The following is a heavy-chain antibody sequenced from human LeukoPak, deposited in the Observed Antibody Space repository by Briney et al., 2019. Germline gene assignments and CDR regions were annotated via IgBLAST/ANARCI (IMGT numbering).Heavy chain of an antibody. J-gene: IGHJ3*01. V-gene: IGHV1-46*01. CDR2: INPSGGST. Sequence: GASVKVSCKASGYTFTSYYMHWVRQAPGQGLEWMGIINPSGGSTSYAQKFQGRVTMTRDTSTSTVYMELSSLRSDDTAVYYCARAMNPYYYDSSGQRAFDVWGQGTMVTVSS. D-gene: IGHD3-22*01. CDR3: ARAMNPYYYDSSGQRAFDV. CDR1: GYTFTSYY.